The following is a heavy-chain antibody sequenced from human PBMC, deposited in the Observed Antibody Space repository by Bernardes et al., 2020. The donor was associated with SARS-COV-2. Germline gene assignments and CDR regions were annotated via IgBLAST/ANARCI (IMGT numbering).Heavy chain of an antibody. CDR2: IDSDGSTT. Sequence: SLRLSCEASGFTFSNYWMHWVRQTPGTWLVWVSRIDSDGSTTTYPDSVKGRFTVSSAHAKTTLYLPMNSRRAEDTAIYYCTRGPVAGTPMTQVDRRGDHWGQGTLGTVSA. J-gene: IGHJ5*02. D-gene: IGHD6-19*01. V-gene: IGHV3-74*01. CDR3: TRGPVAGTPMTQVDRRGDH. CDR1: GFTFSNYW.